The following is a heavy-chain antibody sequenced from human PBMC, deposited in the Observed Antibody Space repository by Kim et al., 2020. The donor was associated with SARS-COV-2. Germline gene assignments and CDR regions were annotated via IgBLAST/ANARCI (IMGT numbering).Heavy chain of an antibody. CDR3: ARDRGSGSYGREFYYYYGMYV. CDR2: ISSSSSYI. Sequence: GGSLRLSCAASGFTFSSYSMNWVRQAPGKGLEWVSSISSSSSYIYYADSVKGRFTISRDNAKNSLYLQMNSLRAEDTAVYYCARDRGSGSYGREFYYYYGMYVWGQGTTVTVSS. V-gene: IGHV3-21*01. CDR1: GFTFSSYS. J-gene: IGHJ6*02. D-gene: IGHD3-10*01.